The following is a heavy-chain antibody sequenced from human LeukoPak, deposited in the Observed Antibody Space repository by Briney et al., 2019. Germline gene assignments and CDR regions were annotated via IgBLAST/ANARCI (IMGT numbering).Heavy chain of an antibody. D-gene: IGHD3-22*01. Sequence: GGSLRLSCAASGFTFSSYEMNWVHQAPGKGLEWVSYISSSGSTIYYADSVKGRFTLPRDNAKNSLYLQMNSLRAEDTAVYYCARGPPYYYDSSGYYFGAFDIWGQGTMVTVSS. J-gene: IGHJ3*02. CDR1: GFTFSSYE. CDR2: ISSSGSTI. CDR3: ARGPPYYYDSSGYYFGAFDI. V-gene: IGHV3-48*03.